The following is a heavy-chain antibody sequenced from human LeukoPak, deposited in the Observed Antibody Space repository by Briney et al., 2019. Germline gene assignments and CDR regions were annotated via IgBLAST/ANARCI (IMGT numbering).Heavy chain of an antibody. CDR3: ARDYYGP. CDR1: GFTVSNNY. Sequence: GGSLRLSCAASGFTVSNNYMRWVRQAPAKGLAWVSSIYSRGSTSYVHSVNGRFTISRDNSKNTLFLQMNSLRVEDTAVYYCARDYYGPWGEGTLVTVSS. CDR2: IYSRGST. J-gene: IGHJ5*02. D-gene: IGHD3-22*01. V-gene: IGHV3-66*03.